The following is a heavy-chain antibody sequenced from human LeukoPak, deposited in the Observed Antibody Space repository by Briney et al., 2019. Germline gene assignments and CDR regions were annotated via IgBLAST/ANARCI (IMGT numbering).Heavy chain of an antibody. Sequence: GGSLRLSCAASGFTFSTYAMSWVRQAPGKGLEWVSAITGRGDSTYCADSVKGRFTISRDNSKNTLYLQMSSLRAEDTAVYYCAKRGEQQLARSFDYWGQGTLVTVSS. D-gene: IGHD6-13*01. J-gene: IGHJ4*02. CDR2: ITGRGDST. CDR3: AKRGEQQLARSFDY. V-gene: IGHV3-23*01. CDR1: GFTFSTYA.